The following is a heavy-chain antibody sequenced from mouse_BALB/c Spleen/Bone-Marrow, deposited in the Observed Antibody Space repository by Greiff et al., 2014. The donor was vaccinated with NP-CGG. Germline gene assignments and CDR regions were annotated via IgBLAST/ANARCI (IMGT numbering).Heavy chain of an antibody. CDR2: ISSGGSYT. V-gene: IGHV5-6*01. CDR3: ARQYGNFGVMDY. CDR1: GFTFSKYG. D-gene: IGHD2-1*01. Sequence: DVQLQESGGDLVKPGGSLKLSCAASGFTFSKYGMSWVRQTPDKRLEWVVNISSGGSYTYYPDSVKGRFTISRDNAKNTLYLQMSSLKSEDTAMYYCARQYGNFGVMDYWGQGTSVTVSS. J-gene: IGHJ4*01.